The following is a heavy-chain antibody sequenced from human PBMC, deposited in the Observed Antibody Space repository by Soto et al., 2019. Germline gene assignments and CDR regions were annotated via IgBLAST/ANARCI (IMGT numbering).Heavy chain of an antibody. CDR1: GGTFSKDA. J-gene: IGHJ6*02. D-gene: IGHD5-18*01. V-gene: IGHV1-69*01. CDR3: TRVLGYTFEPGKARYYAMDV. Sequence: QVQLVQSGAEVKKPGSSVKVSCKTSGGTFSKDAINWVRQAPGQGLEWMGLIIPVFGSPIYAQKFQGRITLAEEESTISSFIDLSSLRSEDTAVYYCTRVLGYTFEPGKARYYAMDVWGQGTTVSVSS. CDR2: IIPVFGSP.